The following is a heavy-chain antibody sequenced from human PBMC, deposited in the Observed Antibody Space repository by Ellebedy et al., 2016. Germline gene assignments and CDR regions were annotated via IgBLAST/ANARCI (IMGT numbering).Heavy chain of an antibody. CDR3: AREGGGYRGWGGGMDV. V-gene: IGHV3-9*01. CDR1: GFTFSSYA. J-gene: IGHJ6*02. Sequence: GGSLRLXXAASGFTFSSYAMSWVRQAPGKGLEWVSGISWNSGSIGYADSVKGRFTISRDNAKNSLYLQMNSLRCGDTAVYYCAREGGGYRGWGGGMDVWGQGTTVTVSS. D-gene: IGHD5-12*01. CDR2: ISWNSGSI.